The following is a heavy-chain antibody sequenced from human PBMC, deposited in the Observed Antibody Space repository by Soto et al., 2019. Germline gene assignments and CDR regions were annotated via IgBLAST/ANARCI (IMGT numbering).Heavy chain of an antibody. CDR2: IIPIFGTA. CDR3: ARESSGSYGWFDP. V-gene: IGHV1-69*01. D-gene: IGHD1-26*01. CDR1: GGTFSSYA. Sequence: QVQLVQSGAEVKKPGSSVKVSCKASGGTFSSYAISWVRRAPGQGLEWMGGIIPIFGTANYAQKFQGRVTITADESTSTAYRELSSLRSEDTAVYYCARESSGSYGWFDPWGQGTLVTVSS. J-gene: IGHJ5*02.